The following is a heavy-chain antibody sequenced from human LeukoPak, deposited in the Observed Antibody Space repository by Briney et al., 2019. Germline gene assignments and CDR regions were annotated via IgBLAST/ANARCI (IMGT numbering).Heavy chain of an antibody. CDR2: ISGSGGST. CDR1: A. Sequence: AXXWXRQAPGKGLEWVSAISGSGGSTYYADSVKGRFTISRDNAKNXLYLEMSSLRVEDTAVYFCAXXXXLDKWGXGXLVTVS. CDR3: AXXXXLDK. J-gene: IGHJ4*02. V-gene: IGHV3-23*01.